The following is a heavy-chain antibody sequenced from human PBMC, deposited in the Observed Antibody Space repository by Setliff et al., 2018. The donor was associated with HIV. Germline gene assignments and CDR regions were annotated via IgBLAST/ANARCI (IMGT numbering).Heavy chain of an antibody. CDR3: ARHRAVAGANYFDF. D-gene: IGHD6-19*01. CDR2: IYQSGST. CDR1: GYSISSGYY. V-gene: IGHV4-38-2*01. Sequence: SETLSLTCAVPGYSISSGYYWGWIRQPPGKGLEWIGCIYQSGSTYYNVSLKSRVIISVDTSKNQFSLKLNSVTAADTAIYYCARHRAVAGANYFDFWGQGTLVTVSS. J-gene: IGHJ4*02.